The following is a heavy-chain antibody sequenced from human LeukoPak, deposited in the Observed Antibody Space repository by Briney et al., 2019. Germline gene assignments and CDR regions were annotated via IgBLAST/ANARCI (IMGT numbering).Heavy chain of an antibody. V-gene: IGHV3-21*01. CDR3: AREGYDSSGYVLFDY. CDR2: ISSSSSYI. Sequence: GGSLRLSCAASGFTFSSYSMNWVRQAPGKGLEWVSSISSSSSYIYYADSVKGRFTISRDNAKNSLYLQMNSLRAEDTAVYYCAREGYDSSGYVLFDYWGQGTLVTVSS. D-gene: IGHD3-22*01. CDR1: GFTFSSYS. J-gene: IGHJ4*02.